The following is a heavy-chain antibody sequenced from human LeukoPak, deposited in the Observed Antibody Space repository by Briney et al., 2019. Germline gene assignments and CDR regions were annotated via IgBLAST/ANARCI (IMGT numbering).Heavy chain of an antibody. CDR1: GFTVSSNY. Sequence: PGGSLRLSCAASGFTVSSNYMSWVRQAPGKGLEWVAVISYDGSNKYYADSVKGRFTISRDNSKNTLYLQMNSLRAEDTAVYYCARHPKSGYSGYESDYWGQGTLVTVSS. CDR2: ISYDGSNK. J-gene: IGHJ4*02. CDR3: ARHPKSGYSGYESDY. V-gene: IGHV3-30-3*01. D-gene: IGHD5-12*01.